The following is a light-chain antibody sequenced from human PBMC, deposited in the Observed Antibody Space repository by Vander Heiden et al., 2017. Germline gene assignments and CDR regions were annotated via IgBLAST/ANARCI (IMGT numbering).Light chain of an antibody. Sequence: SYVLTQPPSVSLAPGPTARIPFGGDNIGSKSVHWYQQKSGQAPVLVVYDDSDRPSGIPERVSGFNSGNTATLTISRVEAGDEADYYCQVWDSISDHLVFGGGTKLSVL. CDR1: NIGSKS. J-gene: IGLJ2*01. CDR2: DDS. V-gene: IGLV3-21*02. CDR3: QVWDSISDHLV.